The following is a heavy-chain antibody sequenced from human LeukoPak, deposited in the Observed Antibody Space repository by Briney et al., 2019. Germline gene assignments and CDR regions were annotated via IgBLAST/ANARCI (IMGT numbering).Heavy chain of an antibody. Sequence: GGSLRLSCAASGFTFKIYTINWVRQAPGKGLGWVSSISSSSSYTYYTDSVKGRFTISRDDAKNSLYLQMNSLRAEDTAVYYCARDLYSSSWYLTDYWGQGTLVTVSS. CDR3: ARDLYSSSWYLTDY. CDR2: ISSSSSYT. J-gene: IGHJ4*02. D-gene: IGHD6-13*01. CDR1: GFTFKIYT. V-gene: IGHV3-21*01.